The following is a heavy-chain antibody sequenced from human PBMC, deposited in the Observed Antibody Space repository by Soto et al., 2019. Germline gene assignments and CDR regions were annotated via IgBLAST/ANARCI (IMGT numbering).Heavy chain of an antibody. D-gene: IGHD3-22*01. V-gene: IGHV4-59*01. J-gene: IGHJ5*02. CDR2: IYYSGST. CDR1: GGSISSYY. CDR3: ASSGIVGREVNTWFDP. Sequence: SETLSLTCTVSGGSISSYYWSWIRQPPGKGLEWIGYIYYSGSTNYNPSLKSRVTISVDTSKNQFSLKLTSMTTADTAVYYCASSGIVGREVNTWFDPWGQGTLVTVS.